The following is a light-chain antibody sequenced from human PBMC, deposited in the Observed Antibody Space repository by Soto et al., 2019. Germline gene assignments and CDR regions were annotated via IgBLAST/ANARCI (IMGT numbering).Light chain of an antibody. V-gene: IGKV2-40*01. CDR2: TFS. J-gene: IGKJ4*01. CDR3: MQRLEFPHT. CDR1: QSLLDPDDGNVY. Sequence: VLMTQTPLSLPVTPGDPASISCRSNQSLLDPDDGNVYLDWYLQKPGRSPQLLVYTFSYRASGVADRFSARGSDTDFTLKISRVEADDVGVYYCMQRLEFPHTFGGGTKLEIQ.